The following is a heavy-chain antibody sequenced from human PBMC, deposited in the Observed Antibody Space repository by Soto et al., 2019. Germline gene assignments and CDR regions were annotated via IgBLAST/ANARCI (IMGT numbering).Heavy chain of an antibody. J-gene: IGHJ5*02. CDR2: IYYSGST. CDR3: ARDGTTYYDFWSGLGWFDP. D-gene: IGHD3-3*01. Sequence: SETLSLTCTVSGGSISSYYWSWIRQPPGKGLEWIGYIYYSGSTNYNPSLKSRVTISVDTSKNQFSLKLSSVTAADTAVYYCARDGTTYYDFWSGLGWFDPWGQGTLVTVSS. V-gene: IGHV4-59*01. CDR1: GGSISSYY.